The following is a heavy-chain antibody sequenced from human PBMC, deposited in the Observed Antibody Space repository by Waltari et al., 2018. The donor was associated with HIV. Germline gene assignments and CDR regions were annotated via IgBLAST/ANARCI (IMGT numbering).Heavy chain of an antibody. Sequence: QVQLVESGGGVVQPGRSLRLSCAASGFTFSRYDMQWVRQAPGKGLEWVAVISYDGSNKYYADSVKGRFTISRDNSKNTLYLQMNSLRAEDTAVYYCARDQTMTRAFDIWGQGTMVTVSS. V-gene: IGHV3-30*01. CDR2: ISYDGSNK. J-gene: IGHJ3*02. D-gene: IGHD3-22*01. CDR1: GFTFSRYD. CDR3: ARDQTMTRAFDI.